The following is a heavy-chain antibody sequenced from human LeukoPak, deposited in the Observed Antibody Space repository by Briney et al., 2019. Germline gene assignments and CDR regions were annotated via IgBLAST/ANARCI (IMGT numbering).Heavy chain of an antibody. CDR1: GGTFSGYY. Sequence: SEALSLTCAVYGGTFSGYYWSWIRQPPGKGLEWIGEINHSGSTNYNPSLKSRVTMSLDTSKNQFFLKVTSVTAADTAVYYCARSGKWLQLWSFLYWGQGILVTVSS. J-gene: IGHJ4*02. D-gene: IGHD5-18*01. V-gene: IGHV4-34*01. CDR2: INHSGST. CDR3: ARSGKWLQLWSFLY.